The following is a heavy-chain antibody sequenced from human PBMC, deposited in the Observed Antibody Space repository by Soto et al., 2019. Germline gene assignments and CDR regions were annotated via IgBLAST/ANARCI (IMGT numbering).Heavy chain of an antibody. CDR3: SSRTVSDYPNVCP. D-gene: IGHD4-17*01. CDR2: IYYRGST. CDR1: GGSISSSSYY. J-gene: IGHJ5*02. Sequence: QLQLQESGPGLVKPSETLSLTCTVSGGSISSSSYYWGWIRQPPGKGLEWIGSIYYRGSTYYNPSLKSRVTISVDTSKNQFPLKLSSVTAADTAVYYCSSRTVSDYPNVCPWGQGTLVTVSS. V-gene: IGHV4-39*01.